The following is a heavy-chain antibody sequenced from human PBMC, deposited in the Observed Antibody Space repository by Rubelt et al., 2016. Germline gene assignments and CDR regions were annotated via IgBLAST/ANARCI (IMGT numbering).Heavy chain of an antibody. J-gene: IGHJ4*02. CDR2: INHSGST. CDR1: GGSFSGYY. D-gene: IGHD3-22*01. CDR3: ARAYYYDSSGYYYEGFFDY. V-gene: IGHV4-34*01. Sequence: QVRLQQWGAGLLKPSETLSLTCAVYGGSFSGYYWSWIRQPPGKGLEWIGEINHSGSTNYNPSLKSRVTISVCRSKIQFSLKLGSVTAADTAVYYCARAYYYDSSGYYYEGFFDYWGQGTLVTVSS.